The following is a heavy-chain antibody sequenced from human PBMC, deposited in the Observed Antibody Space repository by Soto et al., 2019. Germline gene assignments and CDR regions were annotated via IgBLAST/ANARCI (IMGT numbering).Heavy chain of an antibody. J-gene: IGHJ5*02. Sequence: PSETLSLTCTVSGGSISTSSYHWGWIRQPPGKGLEWIANIYDSGNTYNNPSLKSRVTISVDTSKNQFSLKLTSVTAADTAIYYRARSYCSSTICYNCFDTWGQGTLVTVSS. CDR3: ARSYCSSTICYNCFDT. CDR1: GGSISTSSYH. D-gene: IGHD2-2*01. CDR2: IYDSGNT. V-gene: IGHV4-39*01.